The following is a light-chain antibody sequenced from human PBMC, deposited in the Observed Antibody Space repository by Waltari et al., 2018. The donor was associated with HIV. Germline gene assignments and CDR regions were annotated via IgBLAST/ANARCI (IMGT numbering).Light chain of an antibody. J-gene: IGLJ1*01. CDR3: SSYTSSSTSHV. CDR2: EVS. V-gene: IGLV2-14*01. CDR1: SSHVGGYNY. Sequence: QSALTQPASVSGSPGQSITLPCTGTSSHVGGYNYVSWYQQHPGKAPKLMIYEVSNRPSGVSNRFSGSKSGNTASLTISGLQAEDEADYYCSSYTSSSTSHVFGTGTKVTVL.